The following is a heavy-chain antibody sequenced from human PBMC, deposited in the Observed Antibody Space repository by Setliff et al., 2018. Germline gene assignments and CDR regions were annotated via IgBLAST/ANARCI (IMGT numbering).Heavy chain of an antibody. Sequence: GGSLRLSCAVSGLTFSNAHFHWVRQATGRGLEWVSAIGSPYETYYAVSVKGRFTISRDDAKNSFYLQMTSLKPEDSAVYYCRQWFRELWRDYWGQGTLVTVSS. D-gene: IGHD3-10*01. CDR1: GLTFSNAH. CDR3: RQWFRELWRDY. J-gene: IGHJ4*02. V-gene: IGHV3-13*01. CDR2: IGSPYET.